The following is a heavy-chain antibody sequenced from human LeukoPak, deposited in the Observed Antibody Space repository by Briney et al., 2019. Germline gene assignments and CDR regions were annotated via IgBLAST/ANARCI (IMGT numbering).Heavy chain of an antibody. CDR1: GFTVSSNY. J-gene: IGHJ3*02. D-gene: IGHD3-10*01. CDR2: ISSSSSYI. Sequence: GGSLRLSCAACGFTVSSNYMSWVRQAPGKGLEWVSSISSSSSYIYYADSVKGRFTISRDNAKNSLYLQMNSLRAEDTAVYYCARDFYGSGENAFDIWGQGTMVTVSS. CDR3: ARDFYGSGENAFDI. V-gene: IGHV3-21*01.